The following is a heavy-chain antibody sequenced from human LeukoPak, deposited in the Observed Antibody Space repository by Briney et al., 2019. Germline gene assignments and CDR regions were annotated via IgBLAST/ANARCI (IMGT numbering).Heavy chain of an antibody. CDR1: GYTFSSYG. V-gene: IGHV1-18*01. J-gene: IGHJ4*02. D-gene: IGHD2-15*01. CDR3: ATIVVVAATAFDY. Sequence: GASVKVSCKASGYTFSSYGISWVRQAPGQGLEWMGWISSDNDNTNYAQKFQGRVTITADESTSTAYMELSSLRSEDTAVYYCATIVVVAATAFDYWGQGTLVTVSS. CDR2: ISSDNDNT.